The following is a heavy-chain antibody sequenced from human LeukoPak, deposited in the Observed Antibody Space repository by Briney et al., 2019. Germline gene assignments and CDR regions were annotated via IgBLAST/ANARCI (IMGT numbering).Heavy chain of an antibody. CDR1: GFTFSSYS. J-gene: IGHJ4*02. Sequence: GGSLRLSCAASGFTFSSYSMNWVRQAPGKGLEWVSSISSSSSYIYYADSVKGRFTISRDNAKNSLYLQMNSLRAEDTAVYYCARDRVAYCGGDCWVLDYWGQGTLVTVSS. CDR3: ARDRVAYCGGDCWVLDY. CDR2: ISSSSSYI. V-gene: IGHV3-21*01. D-gene: IGHD2-21*02.